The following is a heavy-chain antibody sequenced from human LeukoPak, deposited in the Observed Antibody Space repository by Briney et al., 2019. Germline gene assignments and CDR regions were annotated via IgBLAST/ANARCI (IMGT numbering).Heavy chain of an antibody. D-gene: IGHD6-13*01. CDR1: GGSISSSSYY. V-gene: IGHV4-39*07. CDR2: IYYSGST. CDR3: AREAAAGDPY. J-gene: IGHJ4*02. Sequence: PSETLSLTCTVSGGSISSSSYYWGWIRQPPGKGLEWIGSIYYSGSTYYNPSLKSRVTISVDTSKNQFSLKLSSVTAADTAVYYCAREAAAGDPYWGQGTLVTVSS.